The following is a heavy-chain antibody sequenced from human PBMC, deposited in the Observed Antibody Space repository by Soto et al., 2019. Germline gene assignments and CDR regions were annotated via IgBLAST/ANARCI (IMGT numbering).Heavy chain of an antibody. CDR1: GFTFSDYG. Sequence: GGSLRLSCAASGFTFSDYGMNWVRQAPGKGLEWVSLISGGGGSTYYADSVKGLFTGSRDNSKNMLYLQLNNLKAEDTAVYYCTWRILENWGPGTLVTVSS. J-gene: IGHJ4*02. CDR2: ISGGGGST. CDR3: TWRILEN. V-gene: IGHV3-23*01.